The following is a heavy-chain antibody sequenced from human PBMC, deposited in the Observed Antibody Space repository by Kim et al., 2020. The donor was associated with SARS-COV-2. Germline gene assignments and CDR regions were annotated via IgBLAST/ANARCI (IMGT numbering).Heavy chain of an antibody. Sequence: ASVKVSCKASGYTFSNYGITWVRQAPGQGLEWMGWISAYNGNTNYAQKLQGRVTMTTDTSTTTAYMELRSLRSDDTAVYYCARDSVAGNWFDPWGQGTLVTVSS. D-gene: IGHD6-19*01. J-gene: IGHJ5*02. V-gene: IGHV1-18*01. CDR1: GYTFSNYG. CDR3: ARDSVAGNWFDP. CDR2: ISAYNGNT.